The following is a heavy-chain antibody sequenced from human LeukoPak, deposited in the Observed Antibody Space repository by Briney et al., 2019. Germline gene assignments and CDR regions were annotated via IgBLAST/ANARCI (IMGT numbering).Heavy chain of an antibody. Sequence: GGSLRLSCAASGFTFSSYSMNWVRQAPGKGLEWVAFIRYDGSNKYYADSVKGRFTISRDNSKNTLYLQMNSLRAEDTAVYYCAKDQGPITMVRGVTGAFDYWGQGTLVTVSS. CDR2: IRYDGSNK. J-gene: IGHJ4*02. V-gene: IGHV3-30*02. D-gene: IGHD3-10*01. CDR3: AKDQGPITMVRGVTGAFDY. CDR1: GFTFSSYS.